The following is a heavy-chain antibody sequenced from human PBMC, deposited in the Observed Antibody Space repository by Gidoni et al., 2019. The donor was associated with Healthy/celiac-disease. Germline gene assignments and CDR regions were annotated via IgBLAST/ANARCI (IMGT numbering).Heavy chain of an antibody. J-gene: IGHJ6*04. V-gene: IGHV4-34*01. CDR2: LNHSGST. Sequence: QVQLQQCGAGLLKPSETLSLTCAAYGGSFSGYYWSWIRQPRGKGLEWIGELNHSGSTNYNPSLKSRVTISVGASKNQFSLKLSAVTAAGTAVYYCARGFSNGPYYYYYYGMDVWGKGTTVTVSS. CDR1: GGSFSGYY. D-gene: IGHD4-4*01. CDR3: ARGFSNGPYYYYYYGMDV.